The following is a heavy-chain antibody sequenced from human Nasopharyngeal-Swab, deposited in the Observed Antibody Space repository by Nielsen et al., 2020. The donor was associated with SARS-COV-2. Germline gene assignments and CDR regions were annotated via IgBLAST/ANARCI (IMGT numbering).Heavy chain of an antibody. Sequence: GGSLRLSCAASAFTFSSYWMNWVRQAPGKGLEWVSTISVSSGDATYYADSVKGRFTVSRDNSRNTLYLQMNGLRSDDTAIYYCATSNFLDDWGQGTLVTVSS. D-gene: IGHD1-1*01. CDR1: AFTFSSYW. V-gene: IGHV3-23*01. CDR3: ATSNFLDD. J-gene: IGHJ4*02. CDR2: ISVSSGDAT.